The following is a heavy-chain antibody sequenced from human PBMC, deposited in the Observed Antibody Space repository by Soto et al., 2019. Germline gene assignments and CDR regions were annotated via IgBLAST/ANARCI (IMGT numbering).Heavy chain of an antibody. J-gene: IGHJ3*02. CDR1: GGSISSGDYY. CDR2: IYYSGST. CDR3: ARGPISDAFDI. V-gene: IGHV4-30-4*01. Sequence: PSETLSLTCTVSGGSISSGDYYWSWIRQPLGKGLEWIGYIYYSGSTYYNPSLKSRVTISVDTSKNQFSLKLSSVTAADTAVYYCARGPISDAFDIWGQGTMVTVSS.